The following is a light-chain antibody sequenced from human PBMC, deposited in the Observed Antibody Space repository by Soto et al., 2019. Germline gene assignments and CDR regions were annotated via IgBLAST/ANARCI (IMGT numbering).Light chain of an antibody. CDR2: AAS. CDR1: QDINNY. V-gene: IGKV1-9*01. Sequence: DIQLTQSPSFLSASVGDIVTINCRASQDINNYLACYQRKPGKAPKLLIYAASTLQSGVPSRFSGSGSGTEFTLTISSLQPDDSATYYCQQYTNTNNPWMFGQGTKVDIK. CDR3: QQYTNTNNPWM. J-gene: IGKJ1*01.